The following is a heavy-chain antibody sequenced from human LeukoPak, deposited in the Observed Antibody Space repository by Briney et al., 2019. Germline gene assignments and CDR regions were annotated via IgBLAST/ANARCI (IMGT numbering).Heavy chain of an antibody. Sequence: PGGSLRLSCVVSGLTFSNYWMIWVRQASGKGLESVAIVNEDGSAKYYLDSVKGRFTISRDNARNSLYMEMNSLRAEDTAVYYCARDYWRSIDHWGQGTLVTVSS. CDR3: ARDYWRSIDH. CDR2: VNEDGSAK. J-gene: IGHJ4*02. CDR1: GLTFSNYW. D-gene: IGHD1-1*01. V-gene: IGHV3-7*01.